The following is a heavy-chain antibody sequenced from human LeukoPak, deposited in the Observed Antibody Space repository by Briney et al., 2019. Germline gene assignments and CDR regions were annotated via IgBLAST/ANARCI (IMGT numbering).Heavy chain of an antibody. CDR2: INPNSGGT. CDR1: GYTFTGYY. J-gene: IGHJ4*02. Sequence: GASVKVSCKTSGYTFTGYYMHWVRQAPGQGLEWMGWINPNSGGTNYAQMFQGRVTMTRDTSISTAYMELSRLRSDDTAVYYCARDIVLMIDYWGQGTLVTVSS. V-gene: IGHV1-2*02. D-gene: IGHD2-8*01. CDR3: ARDIVLMIDY.